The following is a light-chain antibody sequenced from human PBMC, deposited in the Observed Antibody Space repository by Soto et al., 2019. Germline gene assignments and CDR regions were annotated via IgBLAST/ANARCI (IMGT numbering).Light chain of an antibody. CDR1: QSVGSK. CDR2: GAS. Sequence: EIVMTQSPATLSVSPGERATLSCRASQSVGSKLTWYQQKPGQPPRLLIYGASTRATGIPARFSGSGSGTEFTLTISSLQSEDYAVYYCQQYINWPPLTFGGGTKVEIK. J-gene: IGKJ4*01. V-gene: IGKV3-15*01. CDR3: QQYINWPPLT.